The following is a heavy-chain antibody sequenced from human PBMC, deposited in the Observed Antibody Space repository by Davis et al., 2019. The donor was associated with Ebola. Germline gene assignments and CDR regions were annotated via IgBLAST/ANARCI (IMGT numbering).Heavy chain of an antibody. V-gene: IGHV7-4-1*02. D-gene: IGHD2-15*01. Sequence: AASVKVSCKASGYSFSDYAMNWVRQAPGQGLEWMGWINTDTGNPTYAQGFTGRFVFSLATSVSTAYLQISSLKAEDTAMYYCARGRACSVKSCYHDYWGPGAQVTVSS. CDR2: INTDTGNP. CDR3: ARGRACSVKSCYHDY. J-gene: IGHJ4*02. CDR1: GYSFSDYA.